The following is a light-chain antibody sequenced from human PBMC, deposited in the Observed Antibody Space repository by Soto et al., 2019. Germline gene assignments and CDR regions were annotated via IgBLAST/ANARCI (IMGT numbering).Light chain of an antibody. Sequence: QSVLTQPPSVSAAPGQKVTMSCSGSSSNIGNNFVAWYQQLPGTAPKLLIYDDTKRPYGIPGRFSASKSGTSATLGITGLQTGDEADYYCGAWDRSLGVVVFGGGTKVTVL. CDR1: SSNIGNNF. CDR3: GAWDRSLGVVV. V-gene: IGLV1-51*01. CDR2: DDT. J-gene: IGLJ3*02.